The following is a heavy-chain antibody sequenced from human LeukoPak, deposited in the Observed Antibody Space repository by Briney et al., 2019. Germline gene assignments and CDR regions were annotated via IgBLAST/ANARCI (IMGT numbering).Heavy chain of an antibody. V-gene: IGHV5-51*01. CDR1: GYSFSSYW. J-gene: IGHJ3*02. D-gene: IGHD3-3*01. CDR2: IYPSDSDT. CDR3: ARQGFLEWLPDAFDI. Sequence: GESLKISCKGSGYSFSSYWIGWVRQMPGKGLEWMGIIYPSDSDTRYSPSFQGQVTISADKSISTAYLQWSSLKASDIAMYYCARQGFLEWLPDAFDIWGQGTMVTVSS.